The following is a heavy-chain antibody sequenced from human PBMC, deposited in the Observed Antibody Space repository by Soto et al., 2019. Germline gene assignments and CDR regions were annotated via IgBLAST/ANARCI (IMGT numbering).Heavy chain of an antibody. V-gene: IGHV1-58*01. CDR2: IVVGSGNT. D-gene: IGHD3-22*01. J-gene: IGHJ4*02. Sequence: SVKVSCKASGFTFTSSAVQWVRQARGQRLEWIGWIVVGSGNTNYAQKFQERVTITRDMSTSTAYMELSSLRSEDTAVYYCAAGGRVDYYDSSGSLYWGQGTLVTVSS. CDR3: AAGGRVDYYDSSGSLY. CDR1: GFTFTSSA.